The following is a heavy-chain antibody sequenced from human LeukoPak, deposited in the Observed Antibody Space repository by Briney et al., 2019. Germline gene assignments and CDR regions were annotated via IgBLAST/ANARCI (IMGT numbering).Heavy chain of an antibody. Sequence: ASVKASCKASGDTFTTYDINWVRQATGQGLEWMGWMNPNSGNTGYAQKFQGRVIMTRDTSISTAYMELSSLRSEDTAVYYCARGRPNGVLWGTQNWFDPWGQGTLVTVSS. CDR3: ARGRPNGVLWGTQNWFDP. D-gene: IGHD1-7*01. CDR1: GDTFTTYD. CDR2: MNPNSGNT. V-gene: IGHV1-8*01. J-gene: IGHJ5*02.